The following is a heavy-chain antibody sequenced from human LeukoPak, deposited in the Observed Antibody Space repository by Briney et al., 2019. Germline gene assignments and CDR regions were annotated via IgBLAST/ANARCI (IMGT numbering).Heavy chain of an antibody. CDR3: ARVGSSWSDFDY. D-gene: IGHD6-13*01. V-gene: IGHV3-13*01. CDR1: GFTFSSYD. J-gene: IGHJ4*02. Sequence: GGSLRLSCAASGFTFSSYDMHWVRQATGKGLEWVSAIGTAGDTYYPGSVKGRFTISRENARNSLYLQMNSLRAGDTAVYYCARVGSSWSDFDYWGQGTLVTVSS. CDR2: IGTAGDT.